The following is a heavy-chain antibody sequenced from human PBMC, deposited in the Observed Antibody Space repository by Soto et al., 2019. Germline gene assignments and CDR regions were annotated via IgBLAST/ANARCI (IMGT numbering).Heavy chain of an antibody. Sequence: ASVKVSCKASGGTFSSYAISWVRQAPGQGLEWMGGIIPIFGTANYAQKFQGRVTITADESTSTAYMELSSLRSEDTAVYYCAIGRYGSGSPGQGDYYYYYMGVWGKGTTVTVSS. D-gene: IGHD3-10*01. CDR1: GGTFSSYA. J-gene: IGHJ6*03. CDR3: AIGRYGSGSPGQGDYYYYYMGV. V-gene: IGHV1-69*13. CDR2: IIPIFGTA.